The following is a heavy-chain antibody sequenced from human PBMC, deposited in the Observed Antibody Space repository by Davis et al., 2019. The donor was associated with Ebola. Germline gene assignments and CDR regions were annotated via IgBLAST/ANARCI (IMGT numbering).Heavy chain of an antibody. CDR2: IYSDGIT. Sequence: PGGSLRLSCAASGFSVSIKYMTWVRQAPGKGLEWVSVIYSDGITYYADSVKGRFTISRDNAKNSLYLQMNSLRAEDTAVYYCAREGGGYYGMDVWGQGTTVTVSS. D-gene: IGHD3-16*01. CDR3: AREGGGYYGMDV. V-gene: IGHV3-66*01. J-gene: IGHJ6*02. CDR1: GFSVSIKY.